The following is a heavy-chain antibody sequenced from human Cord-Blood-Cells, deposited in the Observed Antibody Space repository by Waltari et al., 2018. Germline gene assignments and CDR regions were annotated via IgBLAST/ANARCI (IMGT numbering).Heavy chain of an antibody. Sequence: QVQLQQWGAGLLKPSETLSLTCAVYGGSFSGYYWSWIRQPPGKGLEWIGEINHSGSTNSTPSLKSRVTISVDASKNQFSLKLSSVSAADTAVYYCAGGRLSGTTDWGQGTLVTVSS. CDR2: INHSGST. J-gene: IGHJ4*02. V-gene: IGHV4-34*01. CDR3: AGGRLSGTTD. D-gene: IGHD1-7*01. CDR1: GGSFSGYY.